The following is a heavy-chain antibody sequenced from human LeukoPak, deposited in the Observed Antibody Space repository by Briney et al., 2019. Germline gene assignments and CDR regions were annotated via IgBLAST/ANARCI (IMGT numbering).Heavy chain of an antibody. V-gene: IGHV3-48*01. D-gene: IGHD5-18*01. CDR3: ARDRPSYGYEFEGGFDY. Sequence: GGSLRLSCAASGFTFSSYSMNWVRQAPGKGLEWVSYISSSSSTIYYADSVKGRFTISRDNAKNSLYLQMNSLRAEDTAVYYCARDRPSYGYEFEGGFDYWGQGTLVTVSS. CDR1: GFTFSSYS. CDR2: ISSSSSTI. J-gene: IGHJ4*02.